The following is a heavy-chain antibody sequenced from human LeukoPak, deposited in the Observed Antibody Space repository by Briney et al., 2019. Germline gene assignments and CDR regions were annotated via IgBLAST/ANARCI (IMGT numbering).Heavy chain of an antibody. V-gene: IGHV4-34*01. CDR3: AKEPAAVAHQLSEQVSVD. CDR1: DGSFSGYY. CDR2: INHSGST. J-gene: IGHJ3*02. Sequence: SETLSLTCAVYDGSFSGYYWSWIRQPPGKGLEWIGEINHSGSTNYNPSLKSRVTISVDTSKNQFSLKLSSVTAADGAAEYWAKEPAAVAHQLSEQVSVD. D-gene: IGHD6-6*01.